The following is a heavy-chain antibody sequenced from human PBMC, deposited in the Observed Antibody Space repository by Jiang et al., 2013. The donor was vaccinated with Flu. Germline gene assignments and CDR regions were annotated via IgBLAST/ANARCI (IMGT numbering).Heavy chain of an antibody. J-gene: IGHJ6*02. Sequence: GLVQPGGSLRLSCAASGFTYSTYAMSWVRQAPGKGLEWVSAISGTGGNTYYADSVKGRFTISRDNSKNTLYLQMNSLRAEDTAVYYCAKGAGYSGYDSSYGMDVWGQGTTVAVSS. CDR3: AKGAGYSGYDSSYGMDV. D-gene: IGHD5-12*01. CDR1: GFTYSTYA. V-gene: IGHV3-23*01. CDR2: ISGTGGNT.